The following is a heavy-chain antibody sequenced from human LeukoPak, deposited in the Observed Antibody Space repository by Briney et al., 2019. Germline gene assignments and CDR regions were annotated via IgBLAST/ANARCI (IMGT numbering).Heavy chain of an antibody. CDR3: AREVGWGIVVVPAATAFDY. J-gene: IGHJ4*02. Sequence: GGSLRLSCAASGFTFSSYSMNWVRQAPGKGLEWASSISSSSSYIYYADSVKGRFTISRDNAKNSLYLQMNSLRAEDTAVYYCAREVGWGIVVVPAATAFDYWGQGTLVTVSS. V-gene: IGHV3-21*01. CDR2: ISSSSSYI. D-gene: IGHD2-2*01. CDR1: GFTFSSYS.